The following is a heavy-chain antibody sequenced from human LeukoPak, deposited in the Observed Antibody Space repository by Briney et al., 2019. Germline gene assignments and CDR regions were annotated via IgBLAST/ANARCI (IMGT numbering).Heavy chain of an antibody. J-gene: IGHJ4*02. CDR2: IKQDGSEG. CDR1: GFPFSDYW. V-gene: IGHV3-7*01. CDR3: SRSLDY. Sequence: GRSLRLSCAASGFPFSDYWMDWVRQAPGKGMEWVANIKQDGSEGYYADSVKGRFTISRDNAKSSLYLQMNSLRAEDTAVYYCSRSLDYWGQGALVTVSS.